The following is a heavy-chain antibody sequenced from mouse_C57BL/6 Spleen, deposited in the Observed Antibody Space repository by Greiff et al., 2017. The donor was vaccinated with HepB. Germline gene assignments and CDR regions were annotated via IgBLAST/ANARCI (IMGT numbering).Heavy chain of an antibody. Sequence: VQLQHSGAELVRPGASVKLSCTASGFNIKDDYMHWVKQRPEQGLEWIGWIDPENGDTEYASKFQGKATITADTSSNTAYLQLSSLTSEDTAVYYCTGGNYNYAMDYWGQGTSVTVSS. V-gene: IGHV14-4*01. CDR1: GFNIKDDY. CDR3: TGGNYNYAMDY. CDR2: IDPENGDT. J-gene: IGHJ4*01. D-gene: IGHD2-1*01.